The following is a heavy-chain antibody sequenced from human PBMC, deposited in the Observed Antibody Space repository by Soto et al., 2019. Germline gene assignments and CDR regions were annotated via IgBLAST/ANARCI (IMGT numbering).Heavy chain of an antibody. J-gene: IGHJ4*02. V-gene: IGHV1-2*02. D-gene: IGHD2-8*02. Sequence: HEHLVQSGAEVKRPGASLKVSCKASGYSFTGYYIHWVRQAPGQGLEWMGWINPDSGATNYAQNFQGRVTLTSGTSISTASMDLTSLPSDDTAVYYCARGDYGTGGYPFPYFDYWGQGTLVIVSS. CDR1: GYSFTGYY. CDR3: ARGDYGTGGYPFPYFDY. CDR2: INPDSGAT.